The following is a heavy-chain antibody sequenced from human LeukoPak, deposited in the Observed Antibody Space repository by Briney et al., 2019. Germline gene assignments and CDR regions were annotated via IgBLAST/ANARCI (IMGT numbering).Heavy chain of an antibody. D-gene: IGHD5-12*01. CDR2: IYYSGST. CDR3: AREYDIVATRFFDY. CDR1: GGSISSYY. J-gene: IGHJ4*02. Sequence: SETLSLTCTVSGGSISSYYWSWIRQPPGKGLEWIGYIYYSGSTNYNPSLKSRVTISVDTSKNQFSLKLSSVTAADTPVYYCAREYDIVATRFFDYWGQGTLVTVSS. V-gene: IGHV4-59*01.